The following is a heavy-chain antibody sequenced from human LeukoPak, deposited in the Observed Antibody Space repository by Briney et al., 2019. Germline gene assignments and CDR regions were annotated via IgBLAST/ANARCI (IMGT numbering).Heavy chain of an antibody. CDR1: GGSFSGYY. J-gene: IGHJ4*02. D-gene: IGHD5-18*01. V-gene: IGHV4-34*01. CDR2: INHSGST. Sequence: TPSETLSLTCAVYGGSFSGYYWSWIRQPPGKGLEWIGEINHSGSTNYNPSLKSRVTISVDTSKNQFSLKLSSVTAADTAVYYCARSRADSYGYPYFDYWGQGTLVTVSS. CDR3: ARSRADSYGYPYFDY.